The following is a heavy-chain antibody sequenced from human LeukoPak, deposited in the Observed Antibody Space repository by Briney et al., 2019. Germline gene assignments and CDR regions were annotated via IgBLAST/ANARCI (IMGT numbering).Heavy chain of an antibody. Sequence: SETLSLTCTVSGGSISSGSYYWGWIRQPPGKGLEWIGSIYYSGSTYYNPSLKSRVTISVDTSKNQFSLKLSSVTAADTAVYYCARVLHYYYYYYMDVRGKGTTVTVSS. CDR2: IYYSGST. J-gene: IGHJ6*03. CDR3: ARVLHYYYYYYMDV. V-gene: IGHV4-39*07. CDR1: GGSISSGSYY.